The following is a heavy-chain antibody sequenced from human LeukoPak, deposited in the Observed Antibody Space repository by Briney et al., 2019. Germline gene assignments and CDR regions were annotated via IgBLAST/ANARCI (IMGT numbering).Heavy chain of an antibody. CDR2: INPNSGGT. D-gene: IGHD1-26*01. Sequence: ASVKVSCKASGYTFTGYYIHWVRQAPGQGLEWMGCINPNSGGTNYAQKFQGRVTMTRDTSISTVYMELSSLRSDDTAVYYCARVRELPYWGQGTLVTVSS. CDR1: GYTFTGYY. J-gene: IGHJ4*02. V-gene: IGHV1-2*02. CDR3: ARVRELPY.